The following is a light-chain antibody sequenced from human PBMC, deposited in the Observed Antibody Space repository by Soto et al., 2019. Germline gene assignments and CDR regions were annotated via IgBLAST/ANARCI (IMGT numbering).Light chain of an antibody. CDR3: QVWDSSSDHHV. V-gene: IGLV3-21*02. J-gene: IGLJ1*01. Sequence: SYELTQSPSVSVAPAQTASITCGGNNIASKSVHWYQQRPGQAPVLVVHDDSDRPSGIPERFSGSNSGNTATLTITRVEAGDEADYYCQVWDSSSDHHVFGAGTKVTVL. CDR2: DDS. CDR1: NIASKS.